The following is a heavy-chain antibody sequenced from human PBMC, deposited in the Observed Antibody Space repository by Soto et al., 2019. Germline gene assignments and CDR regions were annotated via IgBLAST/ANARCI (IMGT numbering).Heavy chain of an antibody. D-gene: IGHD4-17*01. CDR3: AKDVDYDYGDYGWFDP. CDR2: ISNDGSKT. V-gene: IGHV3-33*05. Sequence: GGSLILSCRTSGFTFSSYGMHWVRQAPGKGPEWVAFISNDGSKTDYADSVKGRFTVSRDNPKNTLYLQMNSLRAEDTAVYYCAKDVDYDYGDYGWFDPWGQGTQVTVSS. J-gene: IGHJ5*02. CDR1: GFTFSSYG.